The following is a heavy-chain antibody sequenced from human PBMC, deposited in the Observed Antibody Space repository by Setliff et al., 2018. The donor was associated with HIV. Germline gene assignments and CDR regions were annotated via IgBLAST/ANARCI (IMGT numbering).Heavy chain of an antibody. J-gene: IGHJ2*01. V-gene: IGHV3-33*08. CDR3: AREELSAFSYGDRYWYFSL. CDR1: GFSLSGYD. Sequence: GGSLRLSCAASGFSLSGYDMTWVRQAPGEGLEWVAVIWYDGTNKYYADSVKGRFTISRDNSKNTLYLEMASLRVEDTAVYYCAREELSAFSYGDRYWYFSLWGRGTLVTVSS. D-gene: IGHD3-16*01. CDR2: IWYDGTNK.